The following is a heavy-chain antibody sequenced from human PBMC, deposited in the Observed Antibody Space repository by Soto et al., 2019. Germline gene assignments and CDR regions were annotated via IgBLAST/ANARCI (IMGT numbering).Heavy chain of an antibody. CDR2: ISTSGST. J-gene: IGHJ3*01. Sequence: QVQLQESGPGLVKPSETLSLTCSVSGGSISSYYWSWIRQPAGKGLEWIWRISTSGSTNDNPSLKSQVTMSLAKSNNLSSQKLISVTAAGPAVYYCARTLLPATKGAFGRWGQGTLVTVSS. V-gene: IGHV4-4*07. CDR1: GGSISSYY. D-gene: IGHD2-2*01. CDR3: ARTLLPATKGAFGR.